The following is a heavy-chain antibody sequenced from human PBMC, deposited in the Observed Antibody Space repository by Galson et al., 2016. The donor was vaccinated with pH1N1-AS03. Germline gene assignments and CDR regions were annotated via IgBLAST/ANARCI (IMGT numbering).Heavy chain of an antibody. Sequence: LSLTCSVSGASISSFSYYWGWIRQPPGQGLEWIGSIYYTASTYYNPSLKRRVTMSVDTSNNQFSLRVSSVTAADTAVYYCARHRGFDKNDAFDMWGQGTMVIVSS. V-gene: IGHV4-39*07. CDR3: ARHRGFDKNDAFDM. CDR2: IYYTAST. CDR1: GASISSFSYY. D-gene: IGHD3-10*01. J-gene: IGHJ3*02.